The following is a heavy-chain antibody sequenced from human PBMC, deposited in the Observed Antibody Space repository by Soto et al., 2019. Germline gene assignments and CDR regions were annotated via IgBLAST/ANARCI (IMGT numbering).Heavy chain of an antibody. D-gene: IGHD2-8*02. V-gene: IGHV4-34*02. J-gene: IGHJ5*02. Sequence: QAQLQQSGAGLLKPSETLSLTCTVSGGSFTGYFYSWIRQPPGKGLEWIGEINDGGIPKYNPSLKSRVTMSADTAKKQFSLRLTSLTVADTAVYYCAPTPRLLVPWGQGSPVFVSS. CDR1: GGSFTGYF. CDR3: APTPRLLVP. CDR2: INDGGIP.